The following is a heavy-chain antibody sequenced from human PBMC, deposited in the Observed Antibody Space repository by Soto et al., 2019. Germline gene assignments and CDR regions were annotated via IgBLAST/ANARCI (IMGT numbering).Heavy chain of an antibody. CDR3: ARGELLWFGGKDYYYMDV. J-gene: IGHJ6*03. CDR1: GGSFSGYY. Sequence: SETLSLTCAVYGGSFSGYYWSWIRQPPGKGLEWIGEINHSGSTNYNPSLKSRVTISVDTSKNQFSLKLSSVTATDTAVYYCARGELLWFGGKDYYYMDVWGKGTTVTVSS. V-gene: IGHV4-34*01. CDR2: INHSGST. D-gene: IGHD3-10*01.